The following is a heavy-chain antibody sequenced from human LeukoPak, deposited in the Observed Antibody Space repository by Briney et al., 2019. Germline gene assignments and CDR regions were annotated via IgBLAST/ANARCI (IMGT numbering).Heavy chain of an antibody. J-gene: IGHJ4*02. Sequence: GGSLRLSCAASGFTFRDYAMTWVRQAPGKGPEWVSTFTAGGNSTYYADSVKGRFTISRDNAKNSLYLQMNSLRAEDTAVYYCARDLGYSYGYSPNDYWGQGTLVTVSS. CDR3: ARDLGYSYGYSPNDY. CDR2: FTAGGNST. V-gene: IGHV3-23*01. D-gene: IGHD5-18*01. CDR1: GFTFRDYA.